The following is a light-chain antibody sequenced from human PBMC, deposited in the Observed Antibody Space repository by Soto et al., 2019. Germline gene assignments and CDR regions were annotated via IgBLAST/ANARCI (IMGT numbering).Light chain of an antibody. CDR2: GVS. V-gene: IGKV3D-20*02. J-gene: IGKJ4*01. CDR3: QQRSNWPLT. CDR1: QSLTSSY. Sequence: EIVLTQSPGPLSLSPGETATLSCRDSQSLTSSYLAWYQQRPGQAPSLLIYGVSSRATGIPDRFSGSGSGTDFTLTITRLEPEDFAVYYCQQRSNWPLTLGGGTKVDI.